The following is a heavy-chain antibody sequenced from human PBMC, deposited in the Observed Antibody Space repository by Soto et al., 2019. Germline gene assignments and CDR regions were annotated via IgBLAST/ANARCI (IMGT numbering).Heavy chain of an antibody. CDR3: ARDKVGASLCY. CDR2: IIPILGIA. D-gene: IGHD1-26*01. J-gene: IGHJ4*02. Sequence: QVQLVQSGAEVKKPGSSVKVSCKASGGTFSSYTISWVRQAPGQGLEWMGRIIPILGIANYAQKFQGRVTXTXANSTSTAYMELSSLRSEYTAVSYCARDKVGASLCYWGQGTLVTVSS. V-gene: IGHV1-69*08. CDR1: GGTFSSYT.